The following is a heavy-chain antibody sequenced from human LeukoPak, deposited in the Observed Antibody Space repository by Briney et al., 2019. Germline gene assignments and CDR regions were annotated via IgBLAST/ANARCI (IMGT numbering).Heavy chain of an antibody. CDR3: AREPSSDNYYDH. Sequence: GGSLRLSCAASGFTVSSNYMSWVRQAPGKGLEWVSVIYSDGSTYYADSVKGRFTISRDNSKNTLFLQMNSLRVEDTALYDCAREPSSDNYYDHWGQGTLVTVSS. J-gene: IGHJ4*02. V-gene: IGHV3-66*02. CDR1: GFTVSSNY. D-gene: IGHD3-22*01. CDR2: IYSDGST.